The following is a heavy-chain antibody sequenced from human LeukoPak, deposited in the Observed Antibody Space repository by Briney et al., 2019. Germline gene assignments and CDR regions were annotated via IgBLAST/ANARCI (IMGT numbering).Heavy chain of an antibody. D-gene: IGHD4-17*01. CDR3: ARDGHYGDYVFDTHGWFDP. Sequence: SETLSLTCTVSGYSISSGYYWGWIRQPPGKGLEWIGSIYHSGSTYYNPSLKRRVTISVYTSKNQFSLKLSSVTTADTAVYYCARDGHYGDYVFDTHGWFDPWGQGTLVTVSS. CDR1: GYSISSGYY. V-gene: IGHV4-38-2*02. J-gene: IGHJ5*02. CDR2: IYHSGST.